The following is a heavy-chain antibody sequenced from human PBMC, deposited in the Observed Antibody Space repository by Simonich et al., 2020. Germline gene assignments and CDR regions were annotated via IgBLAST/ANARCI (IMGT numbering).Heavy chain of an antibody. J-gene: IGHJ6*02. CDR1: GYSISSGYY. CDR3: ARVGYSNYYYYGMDV. Sequence: QVQLQESGPGLVKPSETLSLTCAVSGYSISSGYYWGWIRQPPGKGLEWIGSIYHMGSTSYNPSLKSRVTISVDTSKNQFSLKLSSVTAADTAVYYCARVGYSNYYYYGMDVWGQGTTVTVSS. V-gene: IGHV4-38-2*01. D-gene: IGHD6-13*01. CDR2: IYHMGST.